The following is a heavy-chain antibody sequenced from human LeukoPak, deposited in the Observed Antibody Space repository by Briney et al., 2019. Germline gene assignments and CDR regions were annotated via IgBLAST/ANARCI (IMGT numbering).Heavy chain of an antibody. CDR1: GFSFSRYW. CDR2: INSDGSST. D-gene: IGHD6-13*01. Sequence: GGSLRLSCAASGFSFSRYWMHWVRQAPGKGLVWVSRINSDGSSTSYADSVKGRFTISRDNAKNTLYLQMNSLRAEDTAVYYCARGLIVAAGTDYWGQGTLVTVSS. J-gene: IGHJ4*02. V-gene: IGHV3-74*01. CDR3: ARGLIVAAGTDY.